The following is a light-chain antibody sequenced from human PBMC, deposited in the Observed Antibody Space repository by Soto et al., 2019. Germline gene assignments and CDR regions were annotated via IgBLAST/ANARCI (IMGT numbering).Light chain of an antibody. J-gene: IGLJ1*01. CDR2: GVS. Sequence: QSVLTQPASVSGSPEQSITISCTGTSSDVGGYNYVSWFQQHPGKAPKFMIYGVSNRPSGVSNRFSGSKSGNTASLTISGLQAEDEADYYCVSYTSSIAWVFGTGTKVTVL. CDR1: SSDVGGYNY. V-gene: IGLV2-14*01. CDR3: VSYTSSIAWV.